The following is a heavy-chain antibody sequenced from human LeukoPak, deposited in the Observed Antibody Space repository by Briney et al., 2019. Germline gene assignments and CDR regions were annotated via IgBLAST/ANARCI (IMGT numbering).Heavy chain of an antibody. CDR2: IYYNGST. V-gene: IGHV4-31*03. Sequence: SSETLSLTCTVSGGSISSGGYYWSWIRQHPGKGLEWIGYIYYNGSTYYNPSLKSRVTISVDTSKNQFSLKLSSVTAADTAVYYCARTTVTTPFDPWGQGTLVTVSS. CDR3: ARTTVTTPFDP. D-gene: IGHD4-17*01. CDR1: GGSISSGGYY. J-gene: IGHJ5*02.